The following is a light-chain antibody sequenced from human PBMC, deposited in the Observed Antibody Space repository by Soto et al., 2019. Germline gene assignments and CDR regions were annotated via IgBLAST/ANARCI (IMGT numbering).Light chain of an antibody. J-gene: IGLJ2*01. CDR1: SSDVGGYNY. CDR2: EVN. V-gene: IGLV2-8*01. CDR3: SSYAGSNIYVV. Sequence: QSVLTQPPSASGSPGQSVTISCTGTSSDVGGYNYVSWYQQHPDKAPKLMIYEVNKRPSGVPDRFSGSKSGNTASLTVSGLQTEDEADYYCSSYAGSNIYVVFGRGTKLTVL.